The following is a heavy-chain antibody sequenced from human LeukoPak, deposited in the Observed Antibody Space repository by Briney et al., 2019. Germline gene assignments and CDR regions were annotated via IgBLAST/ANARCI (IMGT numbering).Heavy chain of an antibody. CDR2: IIPIFGTA. CDR1: GGTFSSYV. V-gene: IGHV1-69*13. CDR3: ARDSSAPLKASPQFSWFDP. D-gene: IGHD6-6*01. J-gene: IGHJ5*02. Sequence: ASVKVSCKASGGTFSSYVIGWVRQAPGQGLEWMGGIIPIFGTATYAQKFQGRVTITADESTSTAYMELSSLRSEDTAVYYCARDSSAPLKASPQFSWFDPWGQGTLVTVSS.